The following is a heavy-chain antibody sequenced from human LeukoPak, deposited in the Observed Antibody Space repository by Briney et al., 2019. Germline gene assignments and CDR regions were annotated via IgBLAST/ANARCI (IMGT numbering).Heavy chain of an antibody. Sequence: GGSLRLSCAASGFTFSSYSMNWVRQAPGKGLEWVSSISSSSSYIYYADSVKGRFTISRDNAKNSLYLQMNSLRAEDTAVYYCARDRGRNSGYDRPFDYWGQGTLVTVSS. CDR3: ARDRGRNSGYDRPFDY. CDR1: GFTFSSYS. J-gene: IGHJ4*02. D-gene: IGHD5-12*01. CDR2: ISSSSSYI. V-gene: IGHV3-21*01.